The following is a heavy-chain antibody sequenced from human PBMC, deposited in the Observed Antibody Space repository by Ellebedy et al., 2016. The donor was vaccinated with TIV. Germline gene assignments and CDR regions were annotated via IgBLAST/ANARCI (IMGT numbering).Heavy chain of an antibody. Sequence: PGGSLRLSCAASGFTLSSYTMHWVRQAPGKGLEFVSALKSDGVSSYYADSVQGRFTISRDNSKNTLFLQMSSLRTDDTAVYYCVKAPTTTTWAPFDYWGQGTLVTVSS. D-gene: IGHD1-26*01. CDR2: LKSDGVSS. CDR3: VKAPTTTTWAPFDY. CDR1: GFTLSSYT. V-gene: IGHV3-64D*06. J-gene: IGHJ4*02.